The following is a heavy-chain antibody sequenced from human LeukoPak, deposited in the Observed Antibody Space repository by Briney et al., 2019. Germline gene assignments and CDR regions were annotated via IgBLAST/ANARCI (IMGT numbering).Heavy chain of an antibody. D-gene: IGHD2-2*01. CDR3: ARVVSSTTSWWFDP. J-gene: IGHJ5*02. CDR2: IGSRGSTI. Sequence: GGSLGLSCAASGFTFSDYYMSWIRQAPGKGLEWVSYIGSRGSTIYYADSVKGRFTISRDNAKNSLSLQMNSLRAEDTAVYYCARVVSSTTSWWFDPWGQGTLVTVSS. V-gene: IGHV3-11*01. CDR1: GFTFSDYY.